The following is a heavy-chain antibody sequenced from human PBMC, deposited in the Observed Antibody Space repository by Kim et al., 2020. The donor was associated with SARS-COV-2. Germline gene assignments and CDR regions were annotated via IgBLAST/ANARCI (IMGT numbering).Heavy chain of an antibody. J-gene: IGHJ1*01. V-gene: IGHV3-30*04. CDR2: ISYDGSNK. CDR1: GFTFSSYA. Sequence: GGSLRLSCAASGFTFSSYAMHWVRQAPGKGLEWVAVISYDGSNKYYADSVKGRFTISRDNSKNTLYLQMNSLRAEDTAVYYCARRYDILTGYSHRAWGQG. CDR3: ARRYDILTGYSHRA. D-gene: IGHD3-9*01.